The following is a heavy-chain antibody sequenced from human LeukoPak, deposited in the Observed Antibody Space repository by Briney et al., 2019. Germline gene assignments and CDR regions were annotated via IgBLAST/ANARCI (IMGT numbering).Heavy chain of an antibody. Sequence: GRSLRLSCAASGFTFSSYGMHWVRQAPGKGLEWVAVIWYDGSNKYYADSVKGRFTISRDNSKNTLYLQMNSLRAEDTAVYYCASSGDQYYFDYWGQGTLVTVSS. CDR2: IWYDGSNK. J-gene: IGHJ4*02. V-gene: IGHV3-33*01. CDR3: ASSGDQYYFDY. D-gene: IGHD6-19*01. CDR1: GFTFSSYG.